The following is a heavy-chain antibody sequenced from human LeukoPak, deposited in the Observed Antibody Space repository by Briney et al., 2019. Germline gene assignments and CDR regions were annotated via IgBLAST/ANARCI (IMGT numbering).Heavy chain of an antibody. D-gene: IGHD3-22*01. V-gene: IGHV4-61*02. CDR2: IYTSGST. CDR1: GGSISSGSYY. Sequence: SQTLSLTCTVSGGSISSGSYYWSWIRRPAGKGLEWIGRIYTSGSTNYNPSLKSRVTISVDTSKNQFSLKLSSVTAADTAVYYCARENYYDSSGYLFDYWGQGTLVTVSS. J-gene: IGHJ4*02. CDR3: ARENYYDSSGYLFDY.